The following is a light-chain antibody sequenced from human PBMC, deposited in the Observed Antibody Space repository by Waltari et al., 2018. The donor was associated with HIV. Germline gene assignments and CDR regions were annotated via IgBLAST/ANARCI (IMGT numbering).Light chain of an antibody. CDR2: DVS. J-gene: IGLJ2*01. CDR1: SIDIRGFSQ. V-gene: IGLV2-14*01. CDR3: QSYDSSFSGAV. Sequence: QTALTQPASVSGSPGQSIPISCSVPSIDIRGFSQVSWFQHHPGKAPNLIMFDVSIRPSGLSNRFSGSKSGITASLTISGLQPEDEADYYCQSYDSSFSGAVFGGGTKLTVL.